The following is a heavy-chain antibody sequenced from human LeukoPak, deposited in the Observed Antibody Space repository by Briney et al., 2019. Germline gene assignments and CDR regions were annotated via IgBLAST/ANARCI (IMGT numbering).Heavy chain of an antibody. CDR1: GFTFITYA. CDR2: ISSNGDST. J-gene: IGHJ6*02. Sequence: GGSLRLSCSASGFTFITYAMHWVRQAPGKGLEYVSAISSNGDSTHYADSVKGRFTISRDNSQNTLYLQMSSLRAEDTAIYYCVKVKEGGYYYYYGMDVWGQGTTVTVS. D-gene: IGHD2-21*01. CDR3: VKVKEGGYYYYYGMDV. V-gene: IGHV3-64D*06.